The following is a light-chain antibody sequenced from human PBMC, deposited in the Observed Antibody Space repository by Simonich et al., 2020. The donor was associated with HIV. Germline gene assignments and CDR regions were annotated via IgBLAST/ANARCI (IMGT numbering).Light chain of an antibody. CDR2: GAS. CDR1: QSISSN. V-gene: IGKV3-20*01. CDR3: QQYGSSPPYT. J-gene: IGKJ2*01. Sequence: EIVMTQSPATLSVSPGERATLSCTASQSISSNLAWDQQKPGQAPRLLIYGASSRATGIPDRFSGSGSGTDFTLTISRLEPEDFAVYYCQQYGSSPPYTFGQGTKVEIK.